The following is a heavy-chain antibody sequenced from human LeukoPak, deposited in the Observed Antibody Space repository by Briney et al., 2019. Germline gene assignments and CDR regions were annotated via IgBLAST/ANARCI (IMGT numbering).Heavy chain of an antibody. CDR3: ARGRRAAPVFDY. J-gene: IGHJ4*02. V-gene: IGHV4-34*01. Sequence: SETLSLTCAVYGGSFSGYYWSWIRQPPGKGLEWIGEINHSGSTNYNPSLKSRVTISVDTSKNQFSLKLSSVTAADTAVYYCARGRRAAPVFDYWGQGTLVTVFS. CDR2: INHSGST. D-gene: IGHD2-15*01. CDR1: GGSFSGYY.